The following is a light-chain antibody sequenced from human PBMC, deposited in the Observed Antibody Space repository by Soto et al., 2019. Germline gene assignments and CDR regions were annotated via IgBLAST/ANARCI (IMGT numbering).Light chain of an antibody. CDR2: GAS. J-gene: IGKJ1*01. Sequence: EIVMTQSPATLSVSPGERTTLSCRASQSVSRILAWYQQKPGQAPRLLIYGASTRATGIPVRFSGSGSGTEFTLSISSLKSEDFAVYYCQQYDKWPPTFGQGTKVDIK. CDR3: QQYDKWPPT. V-gene: IGKV3-15*01. CDR1: QSVSRI.